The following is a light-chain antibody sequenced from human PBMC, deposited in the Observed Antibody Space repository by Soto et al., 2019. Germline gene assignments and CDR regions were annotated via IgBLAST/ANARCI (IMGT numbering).Light chain of an antibody. CDR2: DAS. CDR3: QQCATAPLT. Sequence: DIVLTQSPCTLSLSPGERATLSCRASQSVGNNYLVWYQQKPGQAPRLLIYDASNRATGIPDRFSGSGSGTDFTLTINRLEPEDFAVYYCQQCATAPLTFGQGTKVDIK. V-gene: IGKV3-20*01. CDR1: QSVGNNY. J-gene: IGKJ1*01.